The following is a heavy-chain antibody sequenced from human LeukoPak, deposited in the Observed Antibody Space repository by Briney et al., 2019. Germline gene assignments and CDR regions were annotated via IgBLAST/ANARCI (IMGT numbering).Heavy chain of an antibody. CDR1: GFTFGDYA. J-gene: IGHJ4*02. CDR3: VKGYNWNDEFDY. CDR2: IGAGGRGDT. V-gene: IGHV3-23*01. D-gene: IGHD1-20*01. Sequence: GGSLRLSCTASGFTFGDYAMSWFRQAPGKGQEWVSGIGAGGRGDTYYADSVKGRFIISRDNSKDTLFLHLNSLRAEDTATYYCVKGYNWNDEFDYWGQGTLVTVS.